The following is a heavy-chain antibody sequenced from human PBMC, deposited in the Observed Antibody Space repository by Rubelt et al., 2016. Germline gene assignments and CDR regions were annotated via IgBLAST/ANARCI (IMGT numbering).Heavy chain of an antibody. J-gene: IGHJ4*02. Sequence: QVQLVQSGAEVKKPGASVKVSCKASGYTFSNSGISWVRQAPGRGLQWMGWISAYNGNTKYAQNLQGRVPMTTDRATSRAYMERRSLRSDDTAVYYCARDRWQQPDDWGQGTLVTVSS. D-gene: IGHD6-13*01. CDR1: GYTFSNSG. CDR3: ARDRWQQPDD. V-gene: IGHV1-18*01. CDR2: ISAYNGNT.